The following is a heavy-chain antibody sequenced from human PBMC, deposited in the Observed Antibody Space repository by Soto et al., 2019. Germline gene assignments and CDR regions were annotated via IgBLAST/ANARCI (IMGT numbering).Heavy chain of an antibody. CDR1: GFTFSNAW. J-gene: IGHJ4*02. CDR3: TTDIGHCTSSSCYV. V-gene: IGHV3-15*07. Sequence: PGGSLRLSCAASGFTFSNAWMNWVRQAPGKGLEWVGRVKTKTDGGTTDYAASVKGRFIISRDDSESTLFLQMNSLKTEDTAIYYCTTDIGHCTSSSCYVWGQGAQVTVSS. CDR2: VKTKTDGGTT. D-gene: IGHD2-15*01.